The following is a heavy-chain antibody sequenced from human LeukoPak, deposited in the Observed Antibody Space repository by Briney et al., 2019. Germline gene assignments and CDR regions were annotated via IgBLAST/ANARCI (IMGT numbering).Heavy chain of an antibody. V-gene: IGHV3-21*01. D-gene: IGHD4-11*01. J-gene: IGHJ4*02. CDR2: ISSSSSYI. Sequence: GGSLRLSCAASGFTFSSYSMNWVRQAPGKGLEWVSSISSSSSYIYYADSVKGRFTISRDNAKNSLYLQMNSLRAEDTAVYYCARVTTLTTNIRFFDYWGQGTLVTVSS. CDR1: GFTFSSYS. CDR3: ARVTTLTTNIRFFDY.